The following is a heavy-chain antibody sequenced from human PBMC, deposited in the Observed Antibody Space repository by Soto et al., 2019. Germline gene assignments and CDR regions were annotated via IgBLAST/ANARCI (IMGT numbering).Heavy chain of an antibody. V-gene: IGHV1-69*01. Sequence: QVQLVQSGAEVKKPGSSVKVSCKASGGTFSSYAISWVRQAPGQGLEWGGGIIPIFGTANYAEKFQGRVTITADESTSTDYMELSSLRSEDTAVYYCARVRDCGNSSPDYYCGMDVWGQGTTVTVSS. J-gene: IGHJ6*02. CDR3: ARVRDCGNSSPDYYCGMDV. CDR1: GGTFSSYA. D-gene: IGHD2-21*02. CDR2: IIPIFGTA.